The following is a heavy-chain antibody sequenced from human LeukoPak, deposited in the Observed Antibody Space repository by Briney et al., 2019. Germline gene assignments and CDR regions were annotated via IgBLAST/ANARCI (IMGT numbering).Heavy chain of an antibody. CDR2: ISSSSSYI. D-gene: IGHD2-21*02. Sequence: GGSLRLSCAASGFTFSTYSMNGVRQAPGKGLEWVSSISSSSSYIYYADSVKGRFTISRDNAKNSLYLQMNSLRAEDTAVYYCASKKMVTNFYSDYWGQGTLVTVSS. CDR3: ASKKMVTNFYSDY. CDR1: GFTFSTYS. V-gene: IGHV3-21*01. J-gene: IGHJ4*02.